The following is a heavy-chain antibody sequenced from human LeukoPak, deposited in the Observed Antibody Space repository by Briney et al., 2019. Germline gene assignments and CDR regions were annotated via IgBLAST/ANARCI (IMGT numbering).Heavy chain of an antibody. J-gene: IGHJ4*02. D-gene: IGHD6-13*01. CDR3: AKATAGPYYFDY. V-gene: IGHV1-18*01. CDR2: ISAYNGYT. CDR1: GYTFTNYG. Sequence: GASVKVSCKASGYTFTNYGVSWVRQAPGRGLEWMGWISAYNGYTNYAQKFQFRVTMTTDTSTSTAYMELRSLTSDDTAVYYCAKATAGPYYFDYWGQGTLVTVSS.